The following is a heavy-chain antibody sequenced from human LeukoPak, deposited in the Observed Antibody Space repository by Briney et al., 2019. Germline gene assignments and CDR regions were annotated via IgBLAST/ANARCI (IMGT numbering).Heavy chain of an antibody. Sequence: ASVKVSCKASGYTFISYVMGWVRQAPGQGLEWMGWINTNTGNPMYAQGFTGRFVFSLDTSVNTAYLQITSLKAEDTAKYYCARGVRRYYYDTGGYYPTYPDYWGQGTLVTVSS. V-gene: IGHV7-4-1*02. D-gene: IGHD3-22*01. CDR3: ARGVRRYYYDTGGYYPTYPDY. CDR2: INTNTGNP. CDR1: GYTFISYV. J-gene: IGHJ4*02.